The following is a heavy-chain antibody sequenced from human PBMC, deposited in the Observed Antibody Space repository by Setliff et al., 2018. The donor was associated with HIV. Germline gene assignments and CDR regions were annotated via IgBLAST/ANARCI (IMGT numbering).Heavy chain of an antibody. CDR2: INHSGST. Sequence: SETLSLTCAVYGGSFGTYYWSWIRQPPGVGLQWIGEINHSGSTHYNPSLSSRLTISVDTSKNHVSLKLTSVTAADTAVYYCAAWGPRYSYAPYFFDSWGQGTLVTVSS. J-gene: IGHJ4*02. CDR3: AAWGPRYSYAPYFFDS. D-gene: IGHD5-18*01. V-gene: IGHV4-34*01. CDR1: GGSFGTYY.